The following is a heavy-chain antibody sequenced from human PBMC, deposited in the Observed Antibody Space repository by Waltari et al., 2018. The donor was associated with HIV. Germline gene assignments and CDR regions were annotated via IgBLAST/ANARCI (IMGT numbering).Heavy chain of an antibody. J-gene: IGHJ4*02. CDR2: IYYSGRT. Sequence: QLQLQESGPGLVKPSETLSLTCTVSGGSISGSSYYWGWIRQPPGKGLEWIGNIYYSGRTSYNPPRKSGVTISVDTSNNQFSLKLSSVTAADTAVYYCARRGYCSSISCYRPRYFDYWGQGTLVTVSS. D-gene: IGHD2-2*01. CDR1: GGSISGSSYY. CDR3: ARRGYCSSISCYRPRYFDY. V-gene: IGHV4-39*01.